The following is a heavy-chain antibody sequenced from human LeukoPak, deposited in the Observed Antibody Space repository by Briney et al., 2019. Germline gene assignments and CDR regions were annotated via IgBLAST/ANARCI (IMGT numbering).Heavy chain of an antibody. CDR2: ISGSGDTT. V-gene: IGHV3-23*01. Sequence: GGSLRLSCAASGLTFSRYAMSWVRQAPRKGLEWVSAISGSGDTTYYADSVKGRFTISRDNSKNTLYLQMNSLRVEDTAVYYCAKVGTYYDILTGYYTPSYYFDYWGQGTLVTVSS. CDR3: AKVGTYYDILTGYYTPSYYFDY. CDR1: GLTFSRYA. D-gene: IGHD3-9*01. J-gene: IGHJ4*02.